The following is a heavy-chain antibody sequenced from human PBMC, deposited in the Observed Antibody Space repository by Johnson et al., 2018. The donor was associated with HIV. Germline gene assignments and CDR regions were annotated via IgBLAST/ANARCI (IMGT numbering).Heavy chain of an antibody. CDR2: IKSKTDGGTT. J-gene: IGHJ3*02. V-gene: IGHV3-15*01. Sequence: VQLVESGGGVVQPGGSLRLSCAASGLTFSNYGMHWVRQAPGKGLEWVGRIKSKTDGGTTDYAAPVKGRFTISRDDSKNTLYLQMNSLKTEDTAVYYCTTDLGYYDSSGDAFDIWGQGTMVTVSS. CDR3: TTDLGYYDSSGDAFDI. CDR1: GLTFSNYG. D-gene: IGHD3-22*01.